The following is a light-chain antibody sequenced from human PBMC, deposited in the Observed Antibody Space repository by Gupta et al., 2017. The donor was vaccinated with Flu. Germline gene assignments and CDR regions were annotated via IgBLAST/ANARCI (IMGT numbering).Light chain of an antibody. V-gene: IGKV1-8*01. CDR3: QHDDSYPRT. CDR2: AAS. Sequence: PSSFSASTGDRVTITCRASQGISSYLAWYQQKPGKAPKLLIYAASTLQSGVPSRFSGSGSGTDFTLTISCLQSEDFATYYCQHDDSYPRTFGQGTKVEIK. J-gene: IGKJ1*01. CDR1: QGISSY.